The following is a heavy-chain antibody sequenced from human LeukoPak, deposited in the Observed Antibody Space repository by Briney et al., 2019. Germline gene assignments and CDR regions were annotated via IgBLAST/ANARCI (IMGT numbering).Heavy chain of an antibody. Sequence: ASVKVSCKASGYTFTGYYMHWVRQAPGQGLEWMGWISAYNGNTNYAQKLQGRVTMTTDTSTTTVYMELKSLTSDDTAVYFCARDPSFAFYDSSGFFDYWGQGTLVTVSS. CDR1: GYTFTGYY. D-gene: IGHD3-22*01. CDR2: ISAYNGNT. V-gene: IGHV1-18*04. J-gene: IGHJ4*02. CDR3: ARDPSFAFYDSSGFFDY.